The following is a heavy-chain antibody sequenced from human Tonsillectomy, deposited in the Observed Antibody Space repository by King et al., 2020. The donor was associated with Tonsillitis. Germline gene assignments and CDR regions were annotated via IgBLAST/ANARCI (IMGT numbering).Heavy chain of an antibody. Sequence: VQLVESGGGLVKPGGSLRLSCVASGFTFTTYSINWVRQAPGKGLEWVSSISPTSGYIYYADSVKGRFTISRDNTQNSLFLQMNSLRAEDTAVYYCARAQQEMVQSYYCMDVWGKGTTVTVSS. CDR3: ARAQQEMVQSYYCMDV. J-gene: IGHJ6*03. CDR1: GFTFTTYS. CDR2: ISPTSGYI. V-gene: IGHV3-21*01. D-gene: IGHD6-13*01.